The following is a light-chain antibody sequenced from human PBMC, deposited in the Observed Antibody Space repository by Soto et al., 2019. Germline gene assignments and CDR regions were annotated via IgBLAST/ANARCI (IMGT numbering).Light chain of an antibody. J-gene: IGKJ4*01. CDR2: GPS. CDR3: QQYYDWPLT. Sequence: EIVMTQSPATLSVSPGERATLFCSASQGVSTYLAWYQQKPGQAPRLLIYGPSTRATGIPARFSGSGSGTEFTLTISSLQSEDFAVYYCQQYYDWPLTFGGGTKVEVK. CDR1: QGVSTY. V-gene: IGKV3-15*01.